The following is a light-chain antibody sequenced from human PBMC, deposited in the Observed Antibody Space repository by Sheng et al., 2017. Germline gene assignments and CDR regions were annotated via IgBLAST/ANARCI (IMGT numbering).Light chain of an antibody. CDR2: WAS. Sequence: DIVLTQSPDSLAVSLGERATIHCKSSQSLLKTSNNNNYLAWYQHKVGQPPKLLIYWASTRESGVPDRFSGSGSGTDFTLTISSLQAEDVGVYYCQQYYNSPRTFG. CDR3: QQYYNSPRT. J-gene: IGKJ1*01. V-gene: IGKV4-1*01. CDR1: QSLLKTSNNNNY.